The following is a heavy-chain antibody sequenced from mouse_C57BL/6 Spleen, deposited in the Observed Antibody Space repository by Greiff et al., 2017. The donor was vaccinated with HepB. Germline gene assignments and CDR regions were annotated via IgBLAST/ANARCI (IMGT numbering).Heavy chain of an antibody. CDR3: ARSGHGFAY. CDR1: GYSITSGYY. CDR2: ISYDGSN. V-gene: IGHV3-6*01. J-gene: IGHJ3*01. D-gene: IGHD1-1*01. Sequence: EVQLQQSGPGLVKPSQSLSLTCSVTGYSITSGYYWNWIRQFPGNKLEWMGYISYDGSNNYNPSLKNRISITRDTSKNQFFLKLNSVTTEDTATYYCARSGHGFAYWGQGTLVTVSA.